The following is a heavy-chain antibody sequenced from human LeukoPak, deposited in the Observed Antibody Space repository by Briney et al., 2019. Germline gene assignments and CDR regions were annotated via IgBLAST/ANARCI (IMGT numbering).Heavy chain of an antibody. CDR2: IYHSGST. Sequence: KPSETLSLTCAVSGGSISSSNWWSWVRQPPGKGLEWIGEIYHSGSTNYNPSLKSRVTISVDESKNQFSLKLSSVTAADTAVYYCARGVVAATSHGMDVWGQGTTVTVSS. J-gene: IGHJ6*02. CDR3: ARGVVAATSHGMDV. V-gene: IGHV4-4*02. CDR1: GGSISSSNW. D-gene: IGHD2-15*01.